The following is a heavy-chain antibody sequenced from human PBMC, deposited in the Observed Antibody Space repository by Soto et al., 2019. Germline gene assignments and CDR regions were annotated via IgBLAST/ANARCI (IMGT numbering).Heavy chain of an antibody. CDR3: ARAYSSSWPTHLLGY. D-gene: IGHD6-13*01. V-gene: IGHV1-58*02. Sequence: SVKVSCKTSGFTFTSSAIQWVRQARGQRLEWIGWIVVGSDNTNYAQKFQERVTITRDLSTNTIYMDLSGLRSEDTAVYYCARAYSSSWPTHLLGYWGQGTLVTVSS. CDR2: IVVGSDNT. CDR1: GFTFTSSA. J-gene: IGHJ4*02.